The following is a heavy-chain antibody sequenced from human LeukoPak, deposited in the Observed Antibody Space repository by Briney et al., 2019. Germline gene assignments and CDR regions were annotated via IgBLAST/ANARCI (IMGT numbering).Heavy chain of an antibody. CDR1: GGSISISSYY. D-gene: IGHD1-26*01. J-gene: IGHJ4*02. Sequence: SETLSLTCSVSGGSISISSYYWGWIRQPPGKGLEWIGNIYYSGSTYYNPSLKSRVTISVDTSKNQFSLKLSSVTAADTAVYYCARGGSSNFDYWGQGTLVTVSS. CDR3: ARGGSSNFDY. V-gene: IGHV4-39*07. CDR2: IYYSGST.